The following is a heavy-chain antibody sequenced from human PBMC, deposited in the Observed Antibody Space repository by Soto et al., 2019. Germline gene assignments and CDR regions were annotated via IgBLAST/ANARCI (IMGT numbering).Heavy chain of an antibody. CDR3: AMGTGSFEY. D-gene: IGHD3-10*01. CDR1: GDSVSSNSAA. Sequence: PSPTLSLPCGISGDSVSSNSAAWNWIRQSTSRGLEWLGRTYYRSKWYNEYAGSAKSRIIINPDTSKNHYSLQVNSVTREYTAVYYCAMGTGSFEYWGQGILVTVSS. CDR2: TYYRSKWYN. V-gene: IGHV6-1*01. J-gene: IGHJ4*02.